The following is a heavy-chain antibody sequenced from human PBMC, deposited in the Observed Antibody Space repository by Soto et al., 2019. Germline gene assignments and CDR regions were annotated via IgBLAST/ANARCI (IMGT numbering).Heavy chain of an antibody. CDR1: GFIFSPYD. Sequence: LVESGGGLVQPGGSLRLSCAGSGFIFSPYDMNWVRQAPGKGLEWVAAVSRSSVTTGYADSVKGRFTISRDNAKNSLYLQMNSLRVEDTALYYCVKDGYCSGDSCYPWYFDYWGQGTLVTVSS. V-gene: IGHV3-9*01. J-gene: IGHJ4*02. CDR2: VSRSSVTT. CDR3: VKDGYCSGDSCYPWYFDY. D-gene: IGHD2-15*01.